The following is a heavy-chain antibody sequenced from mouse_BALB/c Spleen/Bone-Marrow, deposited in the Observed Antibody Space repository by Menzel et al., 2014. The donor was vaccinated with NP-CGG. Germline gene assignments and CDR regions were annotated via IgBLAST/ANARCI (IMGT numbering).Heavy chain of an antibody. CDR2: IYPGDGDT. J-gene: IGHJ4*01. CDR3: ARGDYRYGDFAMDY. Sequence: VQLQQSGAELVRPGSSVKISCKASGYALSSNWMNWVKQRPGQGLEWIGQIYPGDGDTNYNGKFQGKATLTADKSSSTAYMQLSSLTSEDSAVYFCARGDYRYGDFAMDYRGQGTSVTVSS. V-gene: IGHV1-80*01. D-gene: IGHD2-12*01. CDR1: GYALSSNW.